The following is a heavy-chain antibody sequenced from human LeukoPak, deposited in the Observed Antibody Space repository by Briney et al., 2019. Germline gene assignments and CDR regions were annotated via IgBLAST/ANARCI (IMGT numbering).Heavy chain of an antibody. CDR3: ARVKDDSSGYYDAFDI. Sequence: PGGSLRLSCAASGFTFSSYEMNWVRQAPGKGLEWVSYISSSGSTIYYADSVKGRFTISRDNAKNSLYLQMNSLRAEDTAVYYCARVKDDSSGYYDAFDIWGQGTMVTVSS. D-gene: IGHD3-22*01. CDR2: ISSSGSTI. J-gene: IGHJ3*02. CDR1: GFTFSSYE. V-gene: IGHV3-48*03.